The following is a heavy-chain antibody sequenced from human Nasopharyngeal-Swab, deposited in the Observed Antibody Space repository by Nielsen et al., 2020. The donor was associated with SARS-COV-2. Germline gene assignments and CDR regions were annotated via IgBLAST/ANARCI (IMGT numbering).Heavy chain of an antibody. V-gene: IGHV7-4-1*02. CDR1: GYTFTSYA. D-gene: IGHD5-18*01. CDR3: AREGYSYGFDY. Sequence: VAVKVSCKASGYTFTSYAMNWVRQAPGQGLEWRGWINTNTGNPTYAQGFTGRFVFSLDTSVSTAYLQISSLKAEDTAVYYCAREGYSYGFDYWGQGTLVTVSS. CDR2: INTNTGNP. J-gene: IGHJ4*02.